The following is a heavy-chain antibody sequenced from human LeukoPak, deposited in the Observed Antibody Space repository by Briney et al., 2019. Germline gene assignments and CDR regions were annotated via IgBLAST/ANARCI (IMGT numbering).Heavy chain of an antibody. CDR3: AREIPSNNHAVRYCDS. Sequence: PGGSLSLSCVASGFLFSDYLMHSVRQAPGERPMWVSRINTDGSVIDYADFVKGRFTMSRDNAQNTLSLQMTSLRVEDGPVYYCAREIPSNNHAVRYCDSWGHGTLATVSS. J-gene: IGHJ4*01. V-gene: IGHV3-74*01. D-gene: IGHD1-14*01. CDR1: GFLFSDYL. CDR2: INTDGSVI.